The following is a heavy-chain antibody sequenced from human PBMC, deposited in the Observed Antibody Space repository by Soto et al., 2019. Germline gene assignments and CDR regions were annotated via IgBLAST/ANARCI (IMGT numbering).Heavy chain of an antibody. D-gene: IGHD3-3*01. Sequence: QVQLQQWGAGLLKPSETLSLTCAVYGGSFSGYYWSWIRQPPGRGLEWIGEINHSGSTNYNPSLKSRVTMSVDMSKNQFSLKLSSVTAADTAVYFCARAVWGYDFWSASYYYYYYMDVWGKGTTVTVSS. CDR2: INHSGST. CDR1: GGSFSGYY. CDR3: ARAVWGYDFWSASYYYYYYMDV. V-gene: IGHV4-34*01. J-gene: IGHJ6*03.